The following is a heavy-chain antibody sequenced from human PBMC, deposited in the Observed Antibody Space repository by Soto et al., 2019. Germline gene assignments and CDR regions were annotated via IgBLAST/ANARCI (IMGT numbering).Heavy chain of an antibody. Sequence: QLHLVQSGAVVKKPGASVTVSCSASGYPVTAYYMHWVRQAPGRGLEWMGGINPATGAAKYTQTLQGRVTMTRDPSTSTVLMELSGLASEDTAVFSCARGGGVGVAGSAAFDMWGQGTVVTVSS. CDR3: ARGGGVGVAGSAAFDM. J-gene: IGHJ3*02. CDR1: GYPVTAYY. CDR2: INPATGAA. D-gene: IGHD3-3*01. V-gene: IGHV1-2*02.